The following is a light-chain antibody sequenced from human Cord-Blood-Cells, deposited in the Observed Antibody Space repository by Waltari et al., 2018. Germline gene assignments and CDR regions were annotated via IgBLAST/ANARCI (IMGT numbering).Light chain of an antibody. V-gene: IGLV2-14*03. Sequence: QSALTQPASVSGSPGQSITISCTGTSSDVGGYNYVSWYQQHPGKAPKLMIYDVSNRPSGVSNRLSGSKSGNTASLTISGLQAEDEAEYYCSSYTSSSTYVFGTVTKVTVL. CDR2: DVS. J-gene: IGLJ1*01. CDR3: SSYTSSSTYV. CDR1: SSDVGGYNY.